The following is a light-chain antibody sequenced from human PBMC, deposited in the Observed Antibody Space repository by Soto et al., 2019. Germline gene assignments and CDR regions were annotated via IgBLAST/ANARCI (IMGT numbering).Light chain of an antibody. CDR3: CSYAGTYV. CDR1: SSGVGNYNY. CDR2: DVS. J-gene: IGLJ1*01. Sequence: QSVLTQPRSVSGSPGQSVTISCTGTSSGVGNYNYVSWDQQHPGKAPKLMICDVSKRPSGVPDRFSGSKSGNTASLTISGLQAEDEADYSCCSYAGTYVFGTGTKVTVL. V-gene: IGLV2-11*01.